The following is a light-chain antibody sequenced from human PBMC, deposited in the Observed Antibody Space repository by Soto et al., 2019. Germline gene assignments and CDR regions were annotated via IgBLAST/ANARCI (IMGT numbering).Light chain of an antibody. J-gene: IGKJ1*01. CDR2: AAS. Sequence: EILLRPSPGTLSLSPGERSTFSCRASQIVSGDYLAGYQQKPGQADRLLINAASTRATGIPARCSGSGSRTEFTLTISSLQSEDFAIYYCQQYNDWPRTVGQGTKVDIK. CDR3: QQYNDWPRT. V-gene: IGKV3-15*01. CDR1: QIVSGD.